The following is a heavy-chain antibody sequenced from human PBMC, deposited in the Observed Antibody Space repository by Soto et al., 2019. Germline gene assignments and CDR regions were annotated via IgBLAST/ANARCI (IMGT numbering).Heavy chain of an antibody. D-gene: IGHD5-18*01. J-gene: IGHJ6*02. CDR1: GGSIRSGGYY. CDR3: ARDRLMATAGTARHYFGLDV. V-gene: IGHV4-31*03. Sequence: QVQLQESGPGLVKPSQTLSLTCTVSGGSIRSGGYYWSWVLQSPRRGLEWIGNIYYSGSTYYNPSLKSRLTISVDTSKNQFSLNLSSVTAADTAVYYCARDRLMATAGTARHYFGLDVWGQGTTVTVSS. CDR2: IYYSGST.